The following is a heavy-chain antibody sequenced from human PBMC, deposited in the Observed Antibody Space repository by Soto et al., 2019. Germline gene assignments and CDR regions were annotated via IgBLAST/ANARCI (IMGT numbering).Heavy chain of an antibody. CDR3: TTDRADYGMDV. V-gene: IGHV3-15*01. D-gene: IGHD3-10*01. Sequence: GGSLRLSCAASGFTFSNAWISWVRQAPGKGLEWVGRIKSKTDGGTTDYAAPVKGRFTISRDDSKNTLYLQMNSLKTEDTAVYYCTTDRADYGMDVWGQGTTVTVSS. CDR2: IKSKTDGGTT. J-gene: IGHJ6*02. CDR1: GFTFSNAW.